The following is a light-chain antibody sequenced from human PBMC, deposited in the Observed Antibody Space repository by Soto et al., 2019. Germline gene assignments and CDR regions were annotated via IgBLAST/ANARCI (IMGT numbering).Light chain of an antibody. V-gene: IGLV2-11*01. CDR2: DVS. CDR1: SSDVGGYNY. J-gene: IGLJ3*02. Sequence: QSALTQPRSVSGSPGQSVTISCTGTSSDVGGYNYVSWYQQHPDKAPKLMIYDVSKWPSGVPDRFSGSKSGNTASLTISGLQAEDEADYYCCSYAGNSLWVFGGGTQLTVL. CDR3: CSYAGNSLWV.